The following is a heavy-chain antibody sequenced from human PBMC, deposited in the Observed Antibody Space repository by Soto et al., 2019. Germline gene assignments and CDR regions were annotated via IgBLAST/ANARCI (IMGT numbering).Heavy chain of an antibody. CDR3: AKPLRYFDWSDYDAAYYGMDV. V-gene: IGHV3-30*18. J-gene: IGHJ6*02. Sequence: GGSLRLSCAASGFTFSSYGMHWVRQAPGKGLEWVAVISYDGSNKYYADSVKGRFTISRDNSKNTLYLQMNSLRAEDTAVYYCAKPLRYFDWSDYDAAYYGMDVWGQGTTVTVSS. CDR1: GFTFSSYG. D-gene: IGHD3-9*01. CDR2: ISYDGSNK.